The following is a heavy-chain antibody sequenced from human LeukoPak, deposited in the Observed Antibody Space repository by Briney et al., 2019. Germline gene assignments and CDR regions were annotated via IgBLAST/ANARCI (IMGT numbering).Heavy chain of an antibody. V-gene: IGHV4-59*01. CDR3: ARGSGSYPYYFDY. CDR1: GGSISSYY. D-gene: IGHD1-26*01. Sequence: LETLSLTCTVSGGSISSYYWSWIRQPPGKGLEWIGYIYYSGSTNYNPSLKSRVTISVDTSKNQFSLKLSSVTAADTAVYYCARGSGSYPYYFDYWGRGTLVAVSS. J-gene: IGHJ4*02. CDR2: IYYSGST.